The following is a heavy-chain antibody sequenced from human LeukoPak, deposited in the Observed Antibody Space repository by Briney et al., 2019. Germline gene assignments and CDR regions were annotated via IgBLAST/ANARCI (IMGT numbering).Heavy chain of an antibody. CDR1: GFTLSSYA. D-gene: IGHD3-22*01. CDR3: AKGSYYPRSGSFYFDF. J-gene: IGHJ4*02. V-gene: IGHV3-23*01. Sequence: GGSLRLSCAASGFTLSSYAMSGVRQAPGKGLEWVSGISGSGDNTYYADSVKGRFTISRDNSKNTLYVQVNSLGTEDTAASYSAKGSYYPRSGSFYFDFSGQGTPVTVSS. CDR2: ISGSGDNT.